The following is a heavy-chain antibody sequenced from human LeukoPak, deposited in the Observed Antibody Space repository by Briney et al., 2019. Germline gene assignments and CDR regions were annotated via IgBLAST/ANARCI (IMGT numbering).Heavy chain of an antibody. CDR1: GLTFSSYE. Sequence: GGSLRLSCAASGLTFSSYEMNWVRQAPGKGLEWVANIKQDGSEKYYVDSVKGRFTISRDNAKNSLYLQMNSLRAEDTAVYYCARVTYYDFWTRNYQTPYYFDYWGQGTLVTVSS. V-gene: IGHV3-7*01. CDR3: ARVTYYDFWTRNYQTPYYFDY. CDR2: IKQDGSEK. J-gene: IGHJ4*02. D-gene: IGHD3-3*01.